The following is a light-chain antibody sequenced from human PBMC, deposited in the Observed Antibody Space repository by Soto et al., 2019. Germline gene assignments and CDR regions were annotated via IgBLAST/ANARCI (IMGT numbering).Light chain of an antibody. V-gene: IGKV2-28*01. CDR1: QSLLYGAGYMY. CDR3: MQTLQTPYT. Sequence: DIVMTQSPLSLPVTPGEPASISCRSSQSLLYGAGYMYVDWYLQKPGQPPQLLIFLGSNRASGVPDRFSGSVSGTDFTLKISRVETEDVGVYYGMQTLQTPYTFGQGTKLEIK. J-gene: IGKJ2*01. CDR2: LGS.